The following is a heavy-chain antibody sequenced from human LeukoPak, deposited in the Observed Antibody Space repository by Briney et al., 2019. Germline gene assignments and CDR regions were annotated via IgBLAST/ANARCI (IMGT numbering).Heavy chain of an antibody. CDR2: IYYSGST. CDR3: ARGCSSTSCSRSEYYYYYYYMDV. D-gene: IGHD2-2*01. J-gene: IGHJ6*03. CDR1: GGSISSYY. Sequence: SETLSLTCTVSGGSISSYYWSWIRQPPGKGLEWIGYIYYSGSTNYNPSLKSRVTISVDTSKNQFSLKLSSVTAADTAVYYCARGCSSTSCSRSEYYYYYYYMDVWGKGTTLTVSS. V-gene: IGHV4-59*01.